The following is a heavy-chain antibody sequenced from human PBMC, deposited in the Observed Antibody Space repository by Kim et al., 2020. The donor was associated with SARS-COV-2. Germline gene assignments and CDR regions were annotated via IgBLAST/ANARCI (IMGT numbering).Heavy chain of an antibody. V-gene: IGHV3-64D*09. CDR3: VNDGWELWDY. D-gene: IGHD1-26*01. CDR2: ST. J-gene: IGHJ4*02. Sequence: STYNADAVKGRFTISRDNSKNTLYLQMSSLRAEDTAVYYCVNDGWELWDYWGQGTLVTVSS.